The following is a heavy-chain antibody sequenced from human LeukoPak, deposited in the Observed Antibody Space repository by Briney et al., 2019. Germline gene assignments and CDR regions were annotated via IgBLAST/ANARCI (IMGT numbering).Heavy chain of an antibody. J-gene: IGHJ5*02. V-gene: IGHV3-23*01. CDR2: ISGSGDDP. CDR1: GFTVSSNY. D-gene: IGHD5-24*01. CDR3: AKQFVDI. Sequence: AGGSLRLSCAASGFTVSSNYMSWVRQAPGKGLEWVSSISGSGDDPSYADSVKGRFTISRDNSRNTLYLQMNSLRAEDTAVYYCAKQFVDIWGQGTLVTVSS.